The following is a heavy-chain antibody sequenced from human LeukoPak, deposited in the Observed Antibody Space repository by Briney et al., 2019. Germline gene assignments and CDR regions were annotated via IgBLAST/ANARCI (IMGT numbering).Heavy chain of an antibody. V-gene: IGHV4-59*12. CDR1: GGSISSYY. J-gene: IGHJ4*02. D-gene: IGHD1-26*01. CDR3: ASAIVGAPYFDS. Sequence: SETLSLTCTVSGGSISSYYWSWIRQPPGKGLEWIGNIFHSGSTYYNPSLTSRVAISVDTSKNQFSLKLTSVTAADTAVYYCASAIVGAPYFDSWGQGTLVTVSS. CDR2: IFHSGST.